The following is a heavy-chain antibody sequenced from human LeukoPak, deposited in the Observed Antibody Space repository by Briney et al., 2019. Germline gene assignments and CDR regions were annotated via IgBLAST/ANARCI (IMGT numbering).Heavy chain of an antibody. D-gene: IGHD3-10*01. CDR2: IYSGGST. CDR3: AKELWFGELVPQYFQH. Sequence: GGSLRLSCAASGFTVSSNYMSWVRQAPGKGLEWVSVIYSGGSTYYADSVKGRFTISRDNSKNTLYLQMNSLRAEDTAVYYCAKELWFGELVPQYFQHWGQGTLVTVSS. V-gene: IGHV3-53*05. CDR1: GFTVSSNY. J-gene: IGHJ1*01.